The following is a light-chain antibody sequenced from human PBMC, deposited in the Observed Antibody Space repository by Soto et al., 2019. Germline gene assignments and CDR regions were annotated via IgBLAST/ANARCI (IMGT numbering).Light chain of an antibody. Sequence: EIVMTQSPATLSVSPGERATLSCRASQSVSSNLAWYQQKPGQAPRLLIYGASTRATGIPARFSGSGSGTEFTLTITRXEPEDSAFYYCHHYGRSLWTFGQGTKVDIK. V-gene: IGKV3-15*01. CDR3: HHYGRSLWT. CDR1: QSVSSN. CDR2: GAS. J-gene: IGKJ1*01.